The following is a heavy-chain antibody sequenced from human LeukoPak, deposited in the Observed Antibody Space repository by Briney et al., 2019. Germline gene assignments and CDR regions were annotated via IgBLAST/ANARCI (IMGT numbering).Heavy chain of an antibody. D-gene: IGHD2-21*02. CDR2: IYYIGRA. CDR3: ARWWSCGGDCYLLAY. V-gene: IGHV4-59*01. CDR1: GGSISRYY. Sequence: PSETLSLTCTVSGGSISRYYWSWIRQPPGKGLEGIGHIYYIGRATYNPSLKRRVTISLDTSKNQFSLKLSSVTAADTPVYYCARWWSCGGDCYLLAYWGQGTLVTVSS. J-gene: IGHJ4*02.